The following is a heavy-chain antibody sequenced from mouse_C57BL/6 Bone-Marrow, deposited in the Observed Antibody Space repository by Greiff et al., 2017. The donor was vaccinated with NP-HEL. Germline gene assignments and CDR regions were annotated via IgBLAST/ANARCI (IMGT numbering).Heavy chain of an antibody. CDR1: GFTFSSYA. CDR3: ARDGTTVVEFAY. J-gene: IGHJ3*01. V-gene: IGHV5-4*01. Sequence: EVQVVESGGGLVKPGGSLKLSCAASGFTFSSYAMSWVRQTPEKRLEWVATISDGGSYTYYPDNVKGRFTISRDNAKNNLYLQMSHLKSEDTAMYYCARDGTTVVEFAYWGQGTLVTVSA. D-gene: IGHD1-1*01. CDR2: ISDGGSYT.